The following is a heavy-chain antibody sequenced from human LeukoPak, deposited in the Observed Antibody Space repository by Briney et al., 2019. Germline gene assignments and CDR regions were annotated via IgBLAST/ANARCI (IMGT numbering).Heavy chain of an antibody. J-gene: IGHJ6*02. Sequence: GGSLRLSCAASGFTFSDSLMSWVCQAPGKGLEWVANMNQDGSAKGYVDSVKGRFTISRDNARNSLYLQMSSLRPEDTAVYYCATYTHWVAGDVWGQGTTVTVSS. D-gene: IGHD3-16*01. V-gene: IGHV3-7*01. CDR3: ATYTHWVAGDV. CDR1: GFTFSDSL. CDR2: MNQDGSAK.